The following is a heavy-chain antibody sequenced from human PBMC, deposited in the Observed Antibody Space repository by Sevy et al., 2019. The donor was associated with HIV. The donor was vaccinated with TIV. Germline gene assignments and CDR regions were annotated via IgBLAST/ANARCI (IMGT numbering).Heavy chain of an antibody. V-gene: IGHV3-48*03. D-gene: IGHD3-3*01. CDR3: ARDRNSYYDFWSGYQGNYYYGMDV. J-gene: IGHJ6*02. CDR1: GFTFSSYE. CDR2: ISSSGSTI. Sequence: GGSLRLSCAASGFTFSSYEMNWVRQAPGKGLEWVSYISSSGSTIYYADSVKGRFTISRDNAKNSLYLQMNSLRAEDTAVYYCARDRNSYYDFWSGYQGNYYYGMDVWGQGTTVTVSS.